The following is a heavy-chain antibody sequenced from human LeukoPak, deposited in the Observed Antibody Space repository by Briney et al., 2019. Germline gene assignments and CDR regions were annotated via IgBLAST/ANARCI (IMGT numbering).Heavy chain of an antibody. J-gene: IGHJ5*02. CDR1: GGSISSQY. CDR2: ISYSGNT. Sequence: SETLSLTCTVSGGSISSQYWSWIRQPPGRGLEWIGYISYSGNTKYNPSLRSRVTISVDTSKNQFSLKLNSMTAAGTSVYYCARLRFLEWLFPWFDPWGQGTLVTVSS. V-gene: IGHV4-59*08. D-gene: IGHD3-3*01. CDR3: ARLRFLEWLFPWFDP.